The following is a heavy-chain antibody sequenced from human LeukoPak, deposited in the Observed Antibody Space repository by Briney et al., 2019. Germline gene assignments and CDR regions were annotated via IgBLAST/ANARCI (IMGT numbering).Heavy chain of an antibody. J-gene: IGHJ4*02. V-gene: IGHV3-30*04. D-gene: IGHD1-26*01. CDR1: GLTFSSYA. Sequence: GGSLRLSCAASGLTFSSYAMHWVRQAPGKGLDWVAFISYDGRNKYYADSVKGRFTISRDNSKNTLYLQMNSLRAEDTAMYFCAREMERYFDYWGQGTLVTVSS. CDR2: ISYDGRNK. CDR3: AREMERYFDY.